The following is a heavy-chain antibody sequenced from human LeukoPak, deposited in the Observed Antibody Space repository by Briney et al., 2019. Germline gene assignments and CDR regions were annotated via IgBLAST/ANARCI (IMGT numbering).Heavy chain of an antibody. CDR2: IYYSGRT. J-gene: IGHJ3*02. CDR3: ARAPGGYGSGSRGAFDI. D-gene: IGHD3-10*01. V-gene: IGHV4-59*01. CDR1: SVSISSYY. Sequence: SETLSLTCTVSSVSISSYYWSWIRQPPGKGLEWIGYIYYSGRTNYNPSLKSRVTISVDTSKNQFSLKLSSVTAADTAVYYCARAPGGYGSGSRGAFDIWGQGTMVTVSS.